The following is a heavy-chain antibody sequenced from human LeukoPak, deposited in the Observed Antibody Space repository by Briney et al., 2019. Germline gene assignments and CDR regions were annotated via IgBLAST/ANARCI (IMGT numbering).Heavy chain of an antibody. V-gene: IGHV4-59*01. CDR2: ISYCGST. Sequence: SETLSLTCTVSGGSISTYYWTWIRQPPGKGLELIGYISYCGSTNYNPSLKSRVTISVDTSKNQFSLKLSSVTAAATAVYYCARAGSYSGYDWGAYYFDYWGQGTLVTVSS. CDR1: GGSISTYY. D-gene: IGHD5-12*01. CDR3: ARAGSYSGYDWGAYYFDY. J-gene: IGHJ4*02.